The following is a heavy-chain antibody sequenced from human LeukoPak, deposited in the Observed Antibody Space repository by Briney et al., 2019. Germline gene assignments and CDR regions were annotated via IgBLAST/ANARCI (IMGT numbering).Heavy chain of an antibody. CDR2: INPNSGGT. J-gene: IGHJ4*02. CDR1: GYTFIDYY. V-gene: IGHV1-2*02. CDR3: ARGGYNTGWEFDY. D-gene: IGHD6-19*01. Sequence: ASVKVSCKASGYTFIDYYMHWVRQAPGQGLEWMGWINPNSGGTDYAQKFQGRVTMTRDTSISTAYMELSRLRSDDTAVYYCARGGYNTGWEFDYWGQATLVTVSS.